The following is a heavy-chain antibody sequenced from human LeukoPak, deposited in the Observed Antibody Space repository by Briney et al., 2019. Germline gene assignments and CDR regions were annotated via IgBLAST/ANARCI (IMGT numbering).Heavy chain of an antibody. D-gene: IGHD3-10*01. Sequence: GGSLRLSCAASGFTFSSYEMNWVRQAPGKGLVWVSRINSDGSSTSYADSVKGRFTISRDNAKNTLYLQMNSLRAEDTAVYYCARGVAYYYGSGSLYWGQGTLVTVSS. CDR3: ARGVAYYYGSGSLY. V-gene: IGHV3-74*01. CDR2: INSDGSST. J-gene: IGHJ4*02. CDR1: GFTFSSYE.